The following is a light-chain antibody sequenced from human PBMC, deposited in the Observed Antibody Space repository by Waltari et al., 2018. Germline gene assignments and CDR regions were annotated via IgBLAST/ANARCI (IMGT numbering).Light chain of an antibody. J-gene: IGLJ1*01. Sequence: QSALTQTRSVCGSFGQAVTISCSGTTSNVGRSNYVSWFQKHPGKAPILIMFDIFQRPSGVPDRFSGAKSGNTASLTISGLQAEDEVDYYCCSYGGVYTFVFGSGTEVTVL. CDR3: CSYGGVYTFV. V-gene: IGLV2-11*01. CDR2: DIF. CDR1: TSNVGRSNY.